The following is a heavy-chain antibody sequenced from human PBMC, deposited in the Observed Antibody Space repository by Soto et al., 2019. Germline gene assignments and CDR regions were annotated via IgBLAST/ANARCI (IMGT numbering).Heavy chain of an antibody. Sequence: QIQLVQSGDEVKKPGASVKVSCKASGYTFINYGISWVRQAPGQGLEWMGWISVYNGHTKDAQNSQDRVTMTTDTSTTTAYMELRSLRSDDTAVYYCARDGYGSSFDYWGQGSLVTVSS. D-gene: IGHD6-13*01. CDR3: ARDGYGSSFDY. J-gene: IGHJ4*02. CDR1: GYTFINYG. V-gene: IGHV1-18*01. CDR2: ISVYNGHT.